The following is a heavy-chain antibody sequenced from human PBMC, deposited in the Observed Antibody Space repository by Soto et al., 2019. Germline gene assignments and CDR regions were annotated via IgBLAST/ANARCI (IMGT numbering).Heavy chain of an antibody. V-gene: IGHV1-69*01. CDR2: IIPIFGTV. Sequence: QMQLVQSGAEVKKPGSSVKVSCKASGGTLSSYAISWVRQAPGQGLEWMGGIIPIFGTVNYAQKFQGRVTITADESTSTAYMELSSLRSEDTAVYYCAREITVVRGNGFWFDPWGQGTLVTVSS. CDR3: AREITVVRGNGFWFDP. CDR1: GGTLSSYA. D-gene: IGHD3-10*01. J-gene: IGHJ5*02.